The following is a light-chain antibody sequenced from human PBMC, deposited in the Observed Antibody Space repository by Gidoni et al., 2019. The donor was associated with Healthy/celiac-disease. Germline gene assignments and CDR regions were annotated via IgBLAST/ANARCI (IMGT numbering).Light chain of an antibody. CDR3: QQLNSYPYT. V-gene: IGKV1-9*01. CDR1: QGISSY. J-gene: IGKJ2*01. CDR2: AAS. Sequence: ILLTQSPSFLSASVGDRVTITCWASQGISSYLAWYHQKPGKAPKLLIYAASTLQSGVPSRFSGSGSGTEFTLTISSLQPEDFAAYYCQQLNSYPYTFGQGTKLEIK.